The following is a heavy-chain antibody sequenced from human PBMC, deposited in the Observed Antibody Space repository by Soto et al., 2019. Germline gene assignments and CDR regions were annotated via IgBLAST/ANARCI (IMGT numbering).Heavy chain of an antibody. CDR1: GGSISSYY. CDR3: ARGFLELLYFDS. V-gene: IGHV4-59*01. J-gene: IGHJ4*02. CDR2: IYYSGST. D-gene: IGHD3-3*01. Sequence: SETLSLTCTVSGGSISSYYWSWIRQPPGKGLEWIGYIYYSGSTNYNPSLKSRVTISVDTSKNQFSLKLSSVTAADTAVYYCARGFLELLYFDSWGQGTLVTVSS.